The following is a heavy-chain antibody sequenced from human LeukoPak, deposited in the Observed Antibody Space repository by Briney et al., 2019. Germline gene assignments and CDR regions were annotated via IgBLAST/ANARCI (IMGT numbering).Heavy chain of an antibody. CDR1: GYSISSGYY. J-gene: IGHJ4*02. CDR3: ARYTANKSGYSFDY. CDR2: INHSGET. V-gene: IGHV4-38-2*01. Sequence: SETLSLTCAVSGYSISSGYYWSWIRQPPGKGLEWIATINHSGETYYNPSLKSRVTISVDTSKNQFSLKLSSVTAAGTAIYYCARYTANKSGYSFDYRGQGTLVTVSS. D-gene: IGHD3-22*01.